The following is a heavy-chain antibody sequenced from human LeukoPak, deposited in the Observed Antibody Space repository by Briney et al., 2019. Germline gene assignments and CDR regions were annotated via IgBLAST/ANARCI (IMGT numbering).Heavy chain of an antibody. CDR2: IKQDGSEK. J-gene: IGHJ4*02. CDR3: ARSYYGSGSYWNY. Sequence: PGGSLRLSCAASGFTFSSDWMSWVRQAPGKGLEWVANIKQDGSEKYYVDSVKGRFTISRDNAKNSLYLQMNSLRAEDTAVYYCARSYYGSGSYWNYWGQGTLVTVSS. CDR1: GFTFSSDW. V-gene: IGHV3-7*01. D-gene: IGHD3-10*01.